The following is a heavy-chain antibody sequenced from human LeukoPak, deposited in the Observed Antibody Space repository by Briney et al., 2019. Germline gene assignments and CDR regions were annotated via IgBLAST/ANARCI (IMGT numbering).Heavy chain of an antibody. Sequence: ASVKVSCKASGYTFSDHHILWVRQAPGQGLEWMGWIHPNGHDTKYAQKFQGRMTMTTDTSISTAYMELNRVTSGDTAVYYCSGHYGPGPVWGQGTLITPSS. D-gene: IGHD3-10*01. V-gene: IGHV1-2*02. J-gene: IGHJ4*02. CDR1: GYTFSDHH. CDR3: SGHYGPGPV. CDR2: IHPNGHDT.